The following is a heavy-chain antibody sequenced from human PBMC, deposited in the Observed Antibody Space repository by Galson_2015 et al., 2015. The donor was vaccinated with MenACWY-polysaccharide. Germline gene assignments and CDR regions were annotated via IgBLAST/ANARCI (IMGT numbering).Heavy chain of an antibody. CDR3: ARDRPLDY. CDR1: GFIFADYA. Sequence: SLRLSCATSGFIFADYAMAWFRQAPGKGLEWIGFIRTNADGGATNYAASVRGRFTISRDDSRSIAYLEMNSLIAEDTAVYSCARDRPLDYWGQGTLVPVSS. V-gene: IGHV3-49*03. J-gene: IGHJ4*02. CDR2: IRTNADGGAT.